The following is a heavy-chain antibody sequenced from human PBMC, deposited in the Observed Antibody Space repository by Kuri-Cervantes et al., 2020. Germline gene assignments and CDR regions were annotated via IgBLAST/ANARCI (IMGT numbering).Heavy chain of an antibody. J-gene: IGHJ4*02. Sequence: SETLSLTCTVSGGSISSGGYYWSWIRQHPGKGLEWIGYIYYSGSTYYNPSLKSRVTISVDKSKNQFSLKLSSVTAADTAVYYCARTYYYGSGTGYWGQGTLVTVSS. CDR1: GGSISSGGYY. V-gene: IGHV4-31*03. D-gene: IGHD3-10*01. CDR2: IYYSGST. CDR3: ARTYYYGSGTGY.